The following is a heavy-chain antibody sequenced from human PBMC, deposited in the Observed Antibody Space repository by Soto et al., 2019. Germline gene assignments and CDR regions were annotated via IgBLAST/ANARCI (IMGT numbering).Heavy chain of an antibody. Sequence: GGSLRLSCAASGFTVSSNYMSWVRQAPGKGLEWVSVIYSGGSTYYADSVKGRFTISRHNSKNTLYLQMNSLRAEDTAVYYCAREGVWFGESSYYYYYYMDVWGKGTTVPSP. J-gene: IGHJ6*03. CDR2: IYSGGST. D-gene: IGHD3-10*01. CDR1: GFTVSSNY. V-gene: IGHV3-53*04. CDR3: AREGVWFGESSYYYYYYMDV.